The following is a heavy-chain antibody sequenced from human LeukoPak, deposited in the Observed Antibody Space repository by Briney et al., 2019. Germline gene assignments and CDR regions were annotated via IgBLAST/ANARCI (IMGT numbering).Heavy chain of an antibody. D-gene: IGHD3-16*01. J-gene: IGHJ4*02. CDR1: GFTFSSYS. Sequence: GGSLRLSCAASGFTFSSYSMNWVHQAPGKGLEWVSSISSSSSYIYYADSVKGRFTISRDNAKNSLYLQMNSLRAEDTAVYYCARDLNYDYVWGTEGLQRLTDYWGQGTLVTVSS. V-gene: IGHV3-21*01. CDR3: ARDLNYDYVWGTEGLQRLTDY. CDR2: ISSSSSYI.